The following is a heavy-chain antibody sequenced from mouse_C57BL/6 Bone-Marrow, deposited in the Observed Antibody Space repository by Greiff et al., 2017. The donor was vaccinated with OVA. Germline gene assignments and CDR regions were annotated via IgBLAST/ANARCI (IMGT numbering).Heavy chain of an antibody. Sequence: VQLQQSGAELVRPGSSVKMSCKTSGYTFTSYGINWVKQRPGQGLEWIGYIYIGNDYTEYNEKFKGKATLTLDTSSSTAYMQLSSLTSEDSAIYFGARDYGRGRVFDYWGQGTALTVSA. CDR1: GYTFTSYG. D-gene: IGHD1-1*01. CDR2: IYIGNDYT. V-gene: IGHV1-58*01. J-gene: IGHJ2*01. CDR3: ARDYGRGRVFDY.